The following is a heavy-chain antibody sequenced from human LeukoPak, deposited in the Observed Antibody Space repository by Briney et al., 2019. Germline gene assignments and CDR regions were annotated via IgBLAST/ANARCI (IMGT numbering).Heavy chain of an antibody. Sequence: SQTLSLTCAISGDSVSSNSVTWNWIRQSPSRGLEWLGRTYYRSTWYNDYAVSVRGRITVNPDTSKNQFSLHLNSVTPEDTSVYYCARRLTQYDCFDPWGQGILVTVSS. D-gene: IGHD2-2*01. CDR2: TYYRSTWYN. CDR1: GDSVSSNSVT. V-gene: IGHV6-1*01. J-gene: IGHJ5*02. CDR3: ARRLTQYDCFDP.